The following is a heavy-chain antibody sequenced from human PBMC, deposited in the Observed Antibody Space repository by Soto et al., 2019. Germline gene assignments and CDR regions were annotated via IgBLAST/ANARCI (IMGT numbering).Heavy chain of an antibody. CDR3: AKDLEWLSSDYYYYGMDV. Sequence: GGSLRLSCAASGFTFSSYGMHWVRQAPGKGLEWVAVISYDGSNKYYADSVKGRFTISRDNSKNTLYLQMNSLRAEDTAVYYCAKDLEWLSSDYYYYGMDVWGQGTTVTVSS. D-gene: IGHD3-3*01. CDR1: GFTFSSYG. V-gene: IGHV3-30*18. J-gene: IGHJ6*02. CDR2: ISYDGSNK.